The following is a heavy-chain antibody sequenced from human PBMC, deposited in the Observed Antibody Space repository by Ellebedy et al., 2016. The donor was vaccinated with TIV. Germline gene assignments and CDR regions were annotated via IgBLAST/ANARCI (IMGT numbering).Heavy chain of an antibody. CDR1: GFTLSGYW. Sequence: GESLKISCAASGFTLSGYWMHWVRQAPGKGLEWVSVLYPDAKTNYTDSVNGRFIVSRDSSKNTLYLQMNSLTAEDTAVYYCARDPGGGGDFGDNWFDPWGQGTLVNVSS. V-gene: IGHV3-66*01. J-gene: IGHJ5*02. CDR3: ARDPGGGGDFGDNWFDP. CDR2: LYPDAKT. D-gene: IGHD2-21*01.